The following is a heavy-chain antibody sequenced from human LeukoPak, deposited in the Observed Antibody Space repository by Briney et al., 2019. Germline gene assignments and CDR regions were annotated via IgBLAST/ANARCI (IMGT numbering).Heavy chain of an antibody. V-gene: IGHV3-49*04. CDR2: IRRKGNGGRA. CDR3: TRRGSRGDDWYFDL. J-gene: IGHJ2*01. CDR1: GFTFSSYA. Sequence: GGSLRLSCAASGFTFSSYAMSWVRQAPGKGLEWVGLIRRKGNGGRAEYAASVKYRFTISRDDSKSIAYLQMNSLKTEDTAVYYCTRRGSRGDDWYFDLWGRGTLVTVSS.